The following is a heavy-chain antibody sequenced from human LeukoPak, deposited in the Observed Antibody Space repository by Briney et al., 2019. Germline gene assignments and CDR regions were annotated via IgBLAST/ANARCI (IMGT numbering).Heavy chain of an antibody. Sequence: GASVKVSCKASGYTFTSYGISWVRQAPGQGLEWMGRVSGYNGNTNYAQKFQGRVTMTRDTSISTAYMELSRLRSDDTAVYYCARDVYYYDSSAPDYWGQGTLVTVSS. CDR2: VSGYNGNT. CDR3: ARDVYYYDSSAPDY. V-gene: IGHV1-18*01. J-gene: IGHJ4*02. D-gene: IGHD3-22*01. CDR1: GYTFTSYG.